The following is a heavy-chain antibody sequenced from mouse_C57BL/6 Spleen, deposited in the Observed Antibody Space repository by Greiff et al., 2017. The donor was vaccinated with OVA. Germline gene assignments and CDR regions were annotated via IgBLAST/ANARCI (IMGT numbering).Heavy chain of an antibody. Sequence: QVQLQQPGAELVKPGASVKLSCKASGYTFTSYWMQWVKQRPGQGLGWIGEIDPSDSYTNYNQKFKGKATLTVDTSSSTAYMQLSSLTSEDSAVYYCARLDYYGSSYYFDYWGQGTTRTVSS. CDR2: IDPSDSYT. D-gene: IGHD1-1*01. V-gene: IGHV1-50*01. CDR1: GYTFTSYW. CDR3: ARLDYYGSSYYFDY. J-gene: IGHJ2*01.